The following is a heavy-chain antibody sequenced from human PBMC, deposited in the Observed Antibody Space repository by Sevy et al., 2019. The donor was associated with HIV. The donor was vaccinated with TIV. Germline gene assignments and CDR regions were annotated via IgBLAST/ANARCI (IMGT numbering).Heavy chain of an antibody. CDR2: ISSSSSYI. J-gene: IGHJ4*02. D-gene: IGHD3-10*01. Sequence: GGSLRLSCAASGFTFSSYSMHWVRQAPGKGLEWVSSISSSSSYIYYADSVKGRFTISRDNAKNSLYLQMNSLRAEDTAVYYCARDLQPGAFDYWGQGTLVTVSS. CDR1: GFTFSSYS. V-gene: IGHV3-21*01. CDR3: ARDLQPGAFDY.